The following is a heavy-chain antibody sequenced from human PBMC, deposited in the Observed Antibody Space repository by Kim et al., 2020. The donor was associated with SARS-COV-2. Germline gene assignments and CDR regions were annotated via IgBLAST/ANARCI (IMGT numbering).Heavy chain of an antibody. J-gene: IGHJ4*02. Sequence: GGSLRLSCAASGFTFSSYAMHWVRQAPGKGLEWVAVISYDGSNKYYADSVKGRFTISRDNSKNTLYLQMNSLRAEDTAVYYCARDYYDSSGYFDYWGQGTLVTVSS. V-gene: IGHV3-30-3*01. CDR2: ISYDGSNK. D-gene: IGHD3-22*01. CDR3: ARDYYDSSGYFDY. CDR1: GFTFSSYA.